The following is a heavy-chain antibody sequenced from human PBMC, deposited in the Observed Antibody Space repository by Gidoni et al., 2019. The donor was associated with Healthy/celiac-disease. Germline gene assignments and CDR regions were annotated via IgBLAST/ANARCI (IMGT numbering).Heavy chain of an antibody. V-gene: IGHV5-51*03. J-gene: IGHJ4*02. CDR1: GYSFTSYW. CDR2: IYPGDSDT. Sequence: ELQLVQSGAEVKKPGESLTISCKGSGYSFTSYWFAWVRQMHGKGLEWMGIIYPGDSDTRYSPSFQGQVTISADKSISTAYLQWSSLKASDTAMYYCARRGAPDYGDELYYFDYWGQGTLVTVSS. D-gene: IGHD4-17*01. CDR3: ARRGAPDYGDELYYFDY.